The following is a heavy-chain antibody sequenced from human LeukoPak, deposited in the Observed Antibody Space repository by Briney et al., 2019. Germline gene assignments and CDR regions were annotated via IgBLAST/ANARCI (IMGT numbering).Heavy chain of an antibody. CDR3: ARDETGVGSGGIDF. Sequence: GSLRLSCAASGFIFSDYSMNWVRQTPGKGLEWVAYISSGGSTIYYADSVRGRFTISRDSARNSLYLQMNSLRDEDTAVYYCARDETGVGSGGIDFWGQGTLVTVSS. CDR2: ISSGGSTI. CDR1: GFIFSDYS. V-gene: IGHV3-48*02. D-gene: IGHD2-8*02. J-gene: IGHJ4*02.